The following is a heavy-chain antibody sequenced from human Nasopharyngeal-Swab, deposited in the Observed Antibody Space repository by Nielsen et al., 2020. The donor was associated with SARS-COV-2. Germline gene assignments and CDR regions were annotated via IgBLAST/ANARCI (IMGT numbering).Heavy chain of an antibody. CDR3: AGELYDSSGYYWDY. V-gene: IGHV1-18*01. J-gene: IGHJ4*02. Sequence: ASVKVSCKASGYTFTSYGISWVRQAPGQGLEWMGWISAYNGNTNYAQKLQGRVTMTTDTSTSTAYMELRSLRSDDTAVCYCAGELYDSSGYYWDYWGQGTLVTVSS. CDR1: GYTFTSYG. D-gene: IGHD3-22*01. CDR2: ISAYNGNT.